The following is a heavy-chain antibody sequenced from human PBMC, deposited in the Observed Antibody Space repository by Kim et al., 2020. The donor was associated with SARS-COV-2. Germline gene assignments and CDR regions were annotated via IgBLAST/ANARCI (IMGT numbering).Heavy chain of an antibody. CDR2: IIPIFGTA. D-gene: IGHD6-13*01. CDR3: ARARIAAAGTEAFDI. Sequence: SVKVSCKASGGTFSSYAISWVRQAPGQGLEWMGGIIPIFGTANYAQKFQGRVTITADESTSTAYMELSSLRSEETAVDYCARARIAAAGTEAFDIWGQGTMVTVSS. V-gene: IGHV1-69*13. J-gene: IGHJ3*02. CDR1: GGTFSSYA.